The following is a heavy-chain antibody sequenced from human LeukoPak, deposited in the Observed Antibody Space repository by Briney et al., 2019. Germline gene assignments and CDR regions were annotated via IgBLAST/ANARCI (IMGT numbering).Heavy chain of an antibody. Sequence: GGSLRLSCAVSGFRVTNDYMNWVRQAPGKGLEWVSFITGSSSTIYYADSVKGRFTISRDNAKNSLYLQMNSLRAEDTAVYYCASCSSTNCYWGQGTLVTVSS. V-gene: IGHV3-48*01. CDR1: GFRVTNDY. CDR2: ITGSSSTI. D-gene: IGHD2-2*01. J-gene: IGHJ4*02. CDR3: ASCSSTNCY.